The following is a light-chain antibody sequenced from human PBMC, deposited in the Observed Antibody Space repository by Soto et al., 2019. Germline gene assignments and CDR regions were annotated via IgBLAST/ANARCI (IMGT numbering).Light chain of an antibody. J-gene: IGKJ1*01. CDR2: GTS. CDR3: QQYGSPPWT. Sequence: EIVLTQSPGTLSLSPGERATLSCRASQSVDSSFVAWFQQKPGQAPRLLIFGTSSRATGIPDRFSGSGSGTDFSITINRLEPEDFAMYFCQQYGSPPWTFGQGTKVEIK. CDR1: QSVDSSF. V-gene: IGKV3-20*01.